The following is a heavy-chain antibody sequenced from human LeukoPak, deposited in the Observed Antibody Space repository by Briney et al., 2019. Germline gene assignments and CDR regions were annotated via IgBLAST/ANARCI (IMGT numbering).Heavy chain of an antibody. D-gene: IGHD1-26*01. CDR2: IDHKGNT. Sequence: SETLSLTCTVSGGSINNYNWSWIRQPPGKGLEWIGYIDHKGNTNYNPSLKSRVTMSVDTSKNQFSLKLNSVTAADTAVYYCARHGTLDYWGQGTLVTVSS. V-gene: IGHV4-59*08. J-gene: IGHJ4*02. CDR3: ARHGTLDY. CDR1: GGSINNYN.